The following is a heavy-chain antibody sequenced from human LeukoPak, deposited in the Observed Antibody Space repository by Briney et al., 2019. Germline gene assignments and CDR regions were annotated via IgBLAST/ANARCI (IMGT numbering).Heavy chain of an antibody. D-gene: IGHD6-19*01. CDR1: GFTVSSYN. CDR2: ITTSSTFI. Sequence: GGSLRLSCAASGFTVSSYNMNWVRQAPGKGLEWVSYITTSSTFIYYADSVKGRFTISRDNANNSLYLQMNSLRAEDTAVYYCARASGATVDYWGQGTLVTVSS. J-gene: IGHJ4*02. V-gene: IGHV3-21*01. CDR3: ARASGATVDY.